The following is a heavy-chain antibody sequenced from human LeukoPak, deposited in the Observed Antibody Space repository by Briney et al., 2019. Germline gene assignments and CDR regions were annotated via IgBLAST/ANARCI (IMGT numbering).Heavy chain of an antibody. CDR2: VCHSGST. J-gene: IGHJ4*02. CDR3: ARVSDYYGSGGVFDY. CDR1: GYSISSGYY. D-gene: IGHD3-10*01. Sequence: SETLSLTCTVSGYSISSGYYWGWIRQPPGKGLEWIGSVCHSGSTYYNPSLKSRVTISVDTSKNQFSLKLSSVTAADTAVYYCARVSDYYGSGGVFDYWGQGTLVTVSS. V-gene: IGHV4-38-2*02.